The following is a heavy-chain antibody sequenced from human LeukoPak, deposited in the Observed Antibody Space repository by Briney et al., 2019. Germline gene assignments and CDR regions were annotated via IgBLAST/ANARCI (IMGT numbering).Heavy chain of an antibody. Sequence: SQTLSLTCTVSGGSISSGDYYWSWIRQPPGKGLEWIGYIYYSGSTYYNPSLKSRVTISVDTSKNQFSLKLSSVTAADTAVCYCARAGYSGYDWDDYWGQGTLVTVSS. J-gene: IGHJ4*02. V-gene: IGHV4-30-4*01. CDR1: GGSISSGDYY. D-gene: IGHD5-12*01. CDR2: IYYSGST. CDR3: ARAGYSGYDWDDY.